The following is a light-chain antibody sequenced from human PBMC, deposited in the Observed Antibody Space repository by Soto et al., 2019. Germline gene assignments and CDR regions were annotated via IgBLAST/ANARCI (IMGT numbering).Light chain of an antibody. CDR2: AAS. J-gene: IGKJ5*01. V-gene: IGKV1-17*01. Sequence: DIQMTQAPSSLSASVGDRVTISCRASQGIRNVLGWYQHKPGKAPKRLIYAASRLQSGVPSRFGGSGSGTEFTLTLRSLQPEDFATYYCLQYNSYPFPFGQGTRLEIK. CDR3: LQYNSYPFP. CDR1: QGIRNV.